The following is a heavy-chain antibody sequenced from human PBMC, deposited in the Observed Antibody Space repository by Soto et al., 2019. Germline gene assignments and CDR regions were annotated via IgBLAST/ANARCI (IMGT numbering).Heavy chain of an antibody. CDR1: GYSFTSYW. Sequence: GESLKISCQGSGYSFTSYWISWVRQMPGKGLEWMGRIDPSDSYTNYSPSFQGHVTISADKSISTAYLQWSSLKASDTAMYYCASASMVRGIAPALRYWGQGTLVTVSS. J-gene: IGHJ4*02. D-gene: IGHD3-10*01. CDR3: ASASMVRGIAPALRY. CDR2: IDPSDSYT. V-gene: IGHV5-10-1*01.